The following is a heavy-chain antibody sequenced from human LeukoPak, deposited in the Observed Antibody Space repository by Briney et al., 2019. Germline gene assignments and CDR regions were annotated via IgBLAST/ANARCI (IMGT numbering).Heavy chain of an antibody. J-gene: IGHJ4*02. CDR1: GGTFSSYA. Sequence: SVKVSCKASGGTFSSYAISWVRQGPGQGFEWMGRIIPILGIANYAQKFQGRVTITADKSTSTAYMELSSLRSEDTAVYYCARRYCSGGSCYEDYWGQGTLVTVSS. CDR2: IIPILGIA. D-gene: IGHD2-15*01. V-gene: IGHV1-69*04. CDR3: ARRYCSGGSCYEDY.